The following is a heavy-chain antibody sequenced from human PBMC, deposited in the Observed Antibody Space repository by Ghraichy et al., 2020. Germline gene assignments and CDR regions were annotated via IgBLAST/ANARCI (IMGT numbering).Heavy chain of an antibody. CDR2: ISSSSSTI. CDR3: ARGGRGPAAPYYYYGMDV. V-gene: IGHV3-48*02. Sequence: GGSLRLSCAASGFTFSSYSMNWVRQAPGKGLEWVSYISSSSSTIYYADSVKGRFTISRDNAKNSLYLQMNSLRNEDTAVYYCARGGRGPAAPYYYYGMDVWGQGTTVTVSS. D-gene: IGHD2-2*01. J-gene: IGHJ6*02. CDR1: GFTFSSYS.